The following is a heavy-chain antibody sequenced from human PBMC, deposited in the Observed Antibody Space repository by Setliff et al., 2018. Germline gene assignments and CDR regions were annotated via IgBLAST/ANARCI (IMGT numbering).Heavy chain of an antibody. CDR3: ACPDILTGLSDY. J-gene: IGHJ4*02. V-gene: IGHV3-48*03. CDR2: ISSSGSTI. Sequence: LRLSCAASGFTFNNFAMHWVRQAPGKGLEWVSYISSSGSTIFYADSVKGRFTISRDNAKKSLYLQMNSLRAEDTAVYYCACPDILTGLSDYWGQGTLVTVSS. D-gene: IGHD3-9*01. CDR1: GFTFNNFA.